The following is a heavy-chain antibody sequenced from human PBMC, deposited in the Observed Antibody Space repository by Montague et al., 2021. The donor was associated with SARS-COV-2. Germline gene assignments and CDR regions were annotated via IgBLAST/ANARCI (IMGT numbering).Heavy chain of an antibody. CDR1: GFTFSSYS. CDR2: ISSSSSTI. J-gene: IGHJ6*02. CDR3: ARDRWDRNGMDV. Sequence: SRRLSCAASGFTFSSYSMNWVRQAPGKGLEWVSYISSSSSTIYYADSVKGRFTISRDNAKNSLYLQMNSLRDEDTAVYYCARDRWDRNGMDVRGQGTTVTVSS. V-gene: IGHV3-48*02. D-gene: IGHD5-24*01.